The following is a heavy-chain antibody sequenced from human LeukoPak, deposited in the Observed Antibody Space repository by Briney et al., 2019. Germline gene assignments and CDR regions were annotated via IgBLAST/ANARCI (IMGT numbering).Heavy chain of an antibody. J-gene: IGHJ3*02. D-gene: IGHD6-19*01. CDR2: ISWNSGSI. V-gene: IGHV3-9*01. CDR1: GFTFADYA. CDR3: AKETSRAVAGDDAFDI. Sequence: RRSLRLSCAASGFTFADYAMHWVRQAPGKGLEWVSGISWNSGSIGYADSVKGRFTISRDNAKNSLYLQMSSLRAEDTALYYCAKETSRAVAGDDAFDIWGQGTMVTVSS.